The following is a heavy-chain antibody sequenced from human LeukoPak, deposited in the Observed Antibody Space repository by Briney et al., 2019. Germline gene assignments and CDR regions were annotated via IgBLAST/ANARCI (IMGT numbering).Heavy chain of an antibody. D-gene: IGHD1-26*01. CDR2: IYSGGST. V-gene: IGHV3-53*01. CDR1: GFTVSSNY. Sequence: GRSLRLSSAASGFTVSSNYMSWVRHPPRNGLEWVSVIYSGGSTYYAESVKGRFTISRDNSKNTLYLQMNSLRAEDTAVYYCARSGSSENSGSYYSNPVQFDYWGQGTLVTVSS. J-gene: IGHJ4*02. CDR3: ARSGSSENSGSYYSNPVQFDY.